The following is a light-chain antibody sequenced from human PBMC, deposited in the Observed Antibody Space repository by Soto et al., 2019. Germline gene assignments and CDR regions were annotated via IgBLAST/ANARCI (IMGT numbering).Light chain of an antibody. CDR3: QQSYSRVT. CDR1: QSISSY. J-gene: IGKJ1*01. CDR2: AAS. Sequence: DIQMTQSPSSLSASVGDGVTITCRASQSISSYVSWYQQKPGKAPKLLIYAASRLQSGVPSRFSGSRSGTDFTLTISSLKPEDFATYYCQQSYSRVTFGQGTKV. V-gene: IGKV1-39*01.